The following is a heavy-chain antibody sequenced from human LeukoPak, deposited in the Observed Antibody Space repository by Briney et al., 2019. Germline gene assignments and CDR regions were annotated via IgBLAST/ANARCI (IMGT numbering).Heavy chain of an antibody. V-gene: IGHV4-59*08. J-gene: IGHJ5*02. Sequence: SETLSLTCTVSGISISSYHWTWIRQPPGEGLEWIGHIYNSGSTNYNPSLRGRVTISLDTSKNQVSLKLSSVTAADTAVYYCARHGVATWFDPWGQGTLVTVSS. D-gene: IGHD2-15*01. CDR3: ARHGVATWFDP. CDR1: GISISSYH. CDR2: IYNSGST.